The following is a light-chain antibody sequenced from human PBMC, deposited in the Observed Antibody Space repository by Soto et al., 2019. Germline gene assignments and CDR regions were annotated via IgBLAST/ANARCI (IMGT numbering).Light chain of an antibody. Sequence: DIQMTQSPSSLSASVGDRVNITCRASQSISNYLNWYQQKPGKAPKLLIYAASSLQSGVPSRFSGSGSGTDFTLHISSPHPEDFATYYCQQSDSTPWTCGQGTKVEIK. V-gene: IGKV1-39*01. J-gene: IGKJ1*01. CDR1: QSISNY. CDR3: QQSDSTPWT. CDR2: AAS.